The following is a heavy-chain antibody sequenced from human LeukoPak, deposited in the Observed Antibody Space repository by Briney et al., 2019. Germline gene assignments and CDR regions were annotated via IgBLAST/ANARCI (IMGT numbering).Heavy chain of an antibody. CDR1: GFTFSSYW. J-gene: IGHJ4*02. CDR2: ISSSGSTI. CDR3: ARGENWNYLAH. D-gene: IGHD1-7*01. Sequence: GGSLRLSCAASGFTFSSYWMSWVRQAPGKGLEWVSYISSSGSTIYYADSVKGRFTISRDSAKNSLYLQMNSLRAEDTAVYYCARGENWNYLAHWGQGTLVTVSS. V-gene: IGHV3-48*04.